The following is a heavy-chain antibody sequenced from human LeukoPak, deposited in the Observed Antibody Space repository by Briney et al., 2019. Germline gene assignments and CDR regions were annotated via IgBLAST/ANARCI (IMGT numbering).Heavy chain of an antibody. V-gene: IGHV3-21*04. J-gene: IGHJ4*02. CDR1: GFTFSTYT. Sequence: GGSLRLSCAASGFTFSTYTMNWVRQAPGKGLEWVSSISSSSSYYADSVKGRFTISRDNAKNSLYLQMNSLRADDTAVYYCARDHHDSSGYYKDYWGQGTLVTVSS. CDR3: ARDHHDSSGYYKDY. CDR2: ISSSSS. D-gene: IGHD3-22*01.